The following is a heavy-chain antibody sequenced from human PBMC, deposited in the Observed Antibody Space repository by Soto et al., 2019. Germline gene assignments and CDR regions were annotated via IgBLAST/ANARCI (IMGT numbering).Heavy chain of an antibody. CDR3: ARGLGGNFGSYDY. CDR1: GYTFTSYD. CDR2: MNPNSGNT. Sequence: ASVKVSCKASGYTFTSYDSNGVRQATGRGLEWMGWMNPNSGNTGYAQKFQGRVTMTRNTSISTAYMERSSLRSEDTAVYYCARGLGGNFGSYDYWGQGTLVTVSP. D-gene: IGHD3-10*01. V-gene: IGHV1-8*01. J-gene: IGHJ4*02.